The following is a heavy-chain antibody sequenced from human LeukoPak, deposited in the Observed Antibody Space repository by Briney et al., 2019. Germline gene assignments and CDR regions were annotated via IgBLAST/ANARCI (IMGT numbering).Heavy chain of an antibody. D-gene: IGHD3-10*01. Sequence: SGGSLRLSCSASGFTFSNAWMRWVRQAPGKGLEWVGRIKSKTDGGTTDYAAPVKGRFTISRDDSKNTLYLQMNSLKTEDTAVYYCTTVLLWFGEPGGFDYWGQGTLVTVSS. CDR2: IKSKTDGGTT. CDR3: TTVLLWFGEPGGFDY. V-gene: IGHV3-15*01. J-gene: IGHJ4*02. CDR1: GFTFSNAW.